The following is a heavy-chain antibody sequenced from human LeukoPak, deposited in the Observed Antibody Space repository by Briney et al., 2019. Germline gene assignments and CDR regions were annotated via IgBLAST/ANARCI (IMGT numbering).Heavy chain of an antibody. CDR1: GFTFSDYY. V-gene: IGHV3-11*01. CDR3: ARHLLPSGHVAFYL. D-gene: IGHD3-3*01. CDR2: ISTGGSSI. J-gene: IGHJ3*01. Sequence: GGSLRLSCAAFGFTFSDYYMSWIRQAPGTGLEWVSNISTGGSSIYYADSVKGRFTISRDNAKNSLYLQMNSLRAEDTAVYYCARHLLPSGHVAFYLWGQGTMVTVSS.